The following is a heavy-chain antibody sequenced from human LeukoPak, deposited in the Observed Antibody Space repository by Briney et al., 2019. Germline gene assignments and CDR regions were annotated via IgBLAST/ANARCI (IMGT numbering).Heavy chain of an antibody. CDR1: GYTFTSYG. Sequence: GASVKVSCKASGYTFTSYGISWVRQAPGQGLEWMGWISVYNGDTKCAQKFQGRVTMTTDTSTRTVYMELRSLRSDDTAVYYCAREAIFGVVNWFDPWGQGTLVTVSS. D-gene: IGHD3-3*01. V-gene: IGHV1-18*01. CDR3: AREAIFGVVNWFDP. CDR2: ISVYNGDT. J-gene: IGHJ5*02.